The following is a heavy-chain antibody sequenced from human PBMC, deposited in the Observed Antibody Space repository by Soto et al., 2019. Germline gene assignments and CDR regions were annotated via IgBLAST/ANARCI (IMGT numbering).Heavy chain of an antibody. Sequence: PGGSLRLSCAASGFTFSNAWMNWVRQAPGKGLEWVGRIKSKTDGGTTDYAAPVKGRFTISRDDSKNTLYLQMNSLKTEDTAVYYCTTERRRWFADYFDYWGQGTLVTVSS. V-gene: IGHV3-15*07. CDR1: GFTFSNAW. D-gene: IGHD3-10*01. CDR3: TTERRRWFADYFDY. J-gene: IGHJ4*02. CDR2: IKSKTDGGTT.